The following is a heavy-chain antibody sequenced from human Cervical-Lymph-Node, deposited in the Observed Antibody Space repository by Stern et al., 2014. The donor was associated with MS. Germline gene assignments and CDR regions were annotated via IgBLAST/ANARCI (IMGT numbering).Heavy chain of an antibody. V-gene: IGHV3-33*01. D-gene: IGHD2-2*01. J-gene: IGHJ4*02. CDR1: GFTFSSYG. CDR3: ARDSSKGGSNY. Sequence: VQLVESGGGVVQPGGSLRLACAASGFTFSSYGMHWVRQAPGKGLEWVAVIWSDGSNTYYADSVKGRFTISRDNSKNTLYLQMNSLRAEDTAVYYCARDSSKGGSNYWGQGTLVTVSS. CDR2: IWSDGSNT.